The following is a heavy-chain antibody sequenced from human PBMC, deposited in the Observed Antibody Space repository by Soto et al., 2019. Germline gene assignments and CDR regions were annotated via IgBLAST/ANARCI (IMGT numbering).Heavy chain of an antibody. V-gene: IGHV3-7*01. Sequence: EVQLVESGGGLVQPGGSLRLSCVASGFSFRRYWMTWVRQAPGKGLEWVANINQDGSEKYYVDSVKGRFTFSRDNAKNSVYLQMTSLRVEDTAVYYCARAHPRNNYYAMGVWGQGTTVTVSS. J-gene: IGHJ6*02. CDR2: INQDGSEK. CDR3: ARAHPRNNYYAMGV. CDR1: GFSFRRYW.